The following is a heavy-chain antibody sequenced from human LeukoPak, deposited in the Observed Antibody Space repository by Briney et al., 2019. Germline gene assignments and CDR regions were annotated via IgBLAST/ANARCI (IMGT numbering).Heavy chain of an antibody. Sequence: SETLSLTCTVSGGSVNSGSYYWSWIRQPPGKGLEWIGHIYYRGGTNYNPSLESRVTISVDTSKNQFSLKVNSMTAADTAVYYCAREWVFGVALDWIDPWGQGTLVTVSS. CDR2: IYYRGGT. V-gene: IGHV4-61*01. CDR1: GGSVNSGSYY. D-gene: IGHD3-3*01. CDR3: AREWVFGVALDWIDP. J-gene: IGHJ5*02.